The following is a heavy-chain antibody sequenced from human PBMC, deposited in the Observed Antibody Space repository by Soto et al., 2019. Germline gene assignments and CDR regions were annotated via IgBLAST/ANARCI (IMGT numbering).Heavy chain of an antibody. CDR3: ASILVAGYYYYGMDV. CDR1: GFTFSSYA. CDR2: ISYDGSNK. J-gene: IGHJ6*02. D-gene: IGHD2-21*01. Sequence: QVQLVESGGGVVQPGRSLRLSCAASGFTFSSYAMHWVRQAPGKGLEWVAVISYDGSNKYYADSVKGRFTISRDNSKNTLYLQMNSLRAEDTAVYYCASILVAGYYYYGMDVWGQGTTVTVSS. V-gene: IGHV3-30-3*01.